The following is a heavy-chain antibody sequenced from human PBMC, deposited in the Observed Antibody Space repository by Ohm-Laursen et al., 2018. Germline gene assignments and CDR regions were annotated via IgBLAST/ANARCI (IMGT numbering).Heavy chain of an antibody. D-gene: IGHD4-17*01. CDR2: IYTGDIT. V-gene: IGHV3-66*01. CDR3: VRGLADGVLLY. Sequence: SLRLSCTASGFSINSNYMNWARQAPGKGLEWVSVIYTGDITSYADSVKGRFTISRDIAKNALYLHMNSLRAEDRGVYYCVRGLADGVLLYWGQGTLVAVSS. J-gene: IGHJ4*02. CDR1: GFSINSNY.